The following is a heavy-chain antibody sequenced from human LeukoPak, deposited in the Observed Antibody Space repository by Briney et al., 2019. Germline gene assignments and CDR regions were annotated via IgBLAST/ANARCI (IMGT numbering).Heavy chain of an antibody. CDR2: ISSSSSYI. D-gene: IGHD6-13*01. CDR3: ARDYSSSWYMDY. J-gene: IGHJ4*02. CDR1: GFTFSSYS. V-gene: IGHV3-21*01. Sequence: GGSLRLSCAASGFTFSSYSMNWVRQAPGKGLEWVSSISSSSSYIYYADSVKGRFTISRDNAKNSLYLQMNSLRADDTAVYYCARDYSSSWYMDYWGQGTLVTVSS.